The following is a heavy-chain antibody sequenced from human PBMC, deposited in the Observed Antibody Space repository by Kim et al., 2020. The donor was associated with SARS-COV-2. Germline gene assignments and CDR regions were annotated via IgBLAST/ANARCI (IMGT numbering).Heavy chain of an antibody. D-gene: IGHD2-2*01. CDR3: ARTARGSSSTWYSDRYYGMDV. Sequence: GGSLRLSCAASGFTFSNHWMHWVRQAPGKELVWVSRIDSVGTSTSYADSVKGRFTISRDNAKNTLYLQMNSLRAEDTAVYFCARTARGSSSTWYSDRYYGMDVWGQGTTVTVSS. V-gene: IGHV3-74*01. CDR2: IDSVGTST. J-gene: IGHJ6*02. CDR1: GFTFSNHW.